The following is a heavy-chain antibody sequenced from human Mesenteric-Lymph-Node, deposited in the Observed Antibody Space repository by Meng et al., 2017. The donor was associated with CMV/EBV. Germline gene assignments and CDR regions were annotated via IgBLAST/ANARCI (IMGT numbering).Heavy chain of an antibody. J-gene: IGHJ1*01. Sequence: GSLRLSCAVYGGSFSGYYWNWIRQPPGKGLEWIGEINHNERTNYNPSLKGRITISVDTSKNQFSLKLSSVSAADTAIYYCARDGGVAATDFWGQGTLVTVSS. CDR1: GGSFSGYY. CDR2: INHNERT. V-gene: IGHV4-34*01. D-gene: IGHD5-12*01. CDR3: ARDGGVAATDF.